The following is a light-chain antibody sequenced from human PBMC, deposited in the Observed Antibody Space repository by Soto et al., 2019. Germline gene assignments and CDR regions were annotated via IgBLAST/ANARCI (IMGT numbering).Light chain of an antibody. CDR1: SSNIGSNT. J-gene: IGLJ1*01. V-gene: IGLV1-44*01. CDR2: SND. Sequence: QSALTQPPSASGTHGQRGSITCSGGSSNIGSNTVNWYQQLPGMAPKFLIYSNDQRPSGVPDRFSGSKSGTSASLAISGLQSEDEADYYCAAWDDSLNGYVFGTGTKVTVL. CDR3: AAWDDSLNGYV.